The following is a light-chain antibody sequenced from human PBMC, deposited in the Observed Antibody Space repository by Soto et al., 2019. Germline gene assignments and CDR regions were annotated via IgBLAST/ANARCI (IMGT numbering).Light chain of an antibody. CDR1: QDINNY. J-gene: IGKJ5*01. V-gene: IGKV1-33*01. CDR3: QLYDNVPPIA. Sequence: DIQMTQSPSSLSASVGDSVTITCQASQDINNYLNWYQQKAGEAPKLLIYEASHLETGVPSRFSGRGSGTDFTFTISSLQPEDSATYYCQLYDNVPPIAFGQGTRLEIK. CDR2: EAS.